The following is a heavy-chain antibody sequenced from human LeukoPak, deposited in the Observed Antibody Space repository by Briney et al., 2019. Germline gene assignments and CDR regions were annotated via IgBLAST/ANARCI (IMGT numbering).Heavy chain of an antibody. CDR2: ILNGHTE. CDR1: GFTFSAYS. CDR3: ARDGFVPMVQGNHGMDV. D-gene: IGHD3-10*01. J-gene: IGHJ6*02. V-gene: IGHV3-21*01. Sequence: PGGSLRLSCAASGFTFSAYSMYWVRQTPGKGLEWVSFILNGHTESYADSVKGRFTLSRDNAKNSLYLQMNSLRAEDTAVYYCARDGFVPMVQGNHGMDVWGQGTTVTVSS.